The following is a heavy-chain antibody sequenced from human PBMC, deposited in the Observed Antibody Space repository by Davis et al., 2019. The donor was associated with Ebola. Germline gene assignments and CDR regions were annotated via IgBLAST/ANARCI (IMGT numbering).Heavy chain of an antibody. Sequence: PGGSLRLSCAASGFTVSHYGIHWVRQAPGKGLEWVADIWANGQNKYFADSVKGRVTIFRDNSKNTVYLQMNSLRAEDTAVYYCTRDIGGVGAFWGQGRLVTVSS. V-gene: IGHV3-33*01. D-gene: IGHD3-16*01. CDR3: TRDIGGVGAF. J-gene: IGHJ4*02. CDR2: IWANGQNK. CDR1: GFTVSHYG.